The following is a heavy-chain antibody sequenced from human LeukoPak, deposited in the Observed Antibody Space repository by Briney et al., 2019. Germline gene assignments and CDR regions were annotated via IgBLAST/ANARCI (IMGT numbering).Heavy chain of an antibody. CDR3: ARDSSSGFDY. Sequence: PGGSLRLSCAASGSTFSSYSMNWVRQAPGKGLEWVSSISSSSSYIYYADSVKGRFTISRDNAKNSLYLQMNSLRAEDTAVYYCARDSSSGFDYWGQGTLVTVSS. CDR1: GSTFSSYS. V-gene: IGHV3-21*01. J-gene: IGHJ4*02. CDR2: ISSSSSYI. D-gene: IGHD6-6*01.